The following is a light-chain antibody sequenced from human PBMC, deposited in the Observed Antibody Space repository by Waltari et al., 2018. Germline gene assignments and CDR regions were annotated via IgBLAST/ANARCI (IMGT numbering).Light chain of an antibody. J-gene: IGKJ1*01. CDR2: GAA. CDR3: QHYLRLPVT. CDR1: QCVSRA. Sequence: ELVLTQSPGPLSFSPGERATVSCRASQCVSRALAWYQQKPGQAPRLLIHGAATRATGIPDRFSGSGSGTDFSLTISRLEPDDFAVYYCQHYLRLPVTFGQGTTVEI. V-gene: IGKV3-20*01.